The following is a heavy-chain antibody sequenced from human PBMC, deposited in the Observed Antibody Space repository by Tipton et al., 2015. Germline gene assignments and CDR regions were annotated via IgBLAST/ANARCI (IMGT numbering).Heavy chain of an antibody. CDR1: GYTFTSYG. V-gene: IGHV1-18*01. CDR2: ISVYNGKT. Sequence: QLVQSGAEVKKPGASVKVSCKASGYTFTSYGITWVRQAPGQGLEWMGWISVYNGKTNYAHNLQGRVTMTTDTSTSTAYMELRTLRSDDTAVYYCARENSMWYPYFDYWGQGTLVTVSS. CDR3: ARENSMWYPYFDY. J-gene: IGHJ4*02. D-gene: IGHD2-15*01.